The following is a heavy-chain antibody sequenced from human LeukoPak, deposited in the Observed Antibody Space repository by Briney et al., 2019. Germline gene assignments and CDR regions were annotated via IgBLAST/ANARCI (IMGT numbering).Heavy chain of an antibody. CDR3: ARVGVAIDY. J-gene: IGHJ4*02. Sequence: SETLSLTCAVYGGSFSGYYWSWIRQPPGKGLEWIGEINHSGSTNYNPSLKSRVTMSVDTSKNQFSLKLSSVTAADTAVYYCARVGVAIDYWGQGTLVTVSS. D-gene: IGHD3-16*01. CDR1: GGSFSGYY. CDR2: INHSGST. V-gene: IGHV4-34*01.